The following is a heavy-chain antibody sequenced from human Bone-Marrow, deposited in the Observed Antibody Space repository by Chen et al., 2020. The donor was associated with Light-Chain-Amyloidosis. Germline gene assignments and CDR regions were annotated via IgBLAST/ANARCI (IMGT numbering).Heavy chain of an antibody. CDR2: SSSSSSTI. CDR3: ARDFKAGYSSGRGYFDY. J-gene: IGHJ4*02. D-gene: IGHD6-19*01. CDR1: GFTFSDYY. Sequence: QVQLVESGGGLVKPGGSLRLSCAASGFTFSDYYMSWIRQAPGKGLEWVSYSSSSSSTIYYADSVKGRFTISRDNAKNSLYLQMNRLRAEDTAVYYCARDFKAGYSSGRGYFDYWGQGTLVTVSS. V-gene: IGHV3-11*01.